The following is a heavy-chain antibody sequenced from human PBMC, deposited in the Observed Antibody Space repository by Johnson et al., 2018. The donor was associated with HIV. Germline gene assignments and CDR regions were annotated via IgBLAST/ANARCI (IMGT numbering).Heavy chain of an antibody. CDR1: GFTFDDYA. D-gene: IGHD1-7*01. CDR3: ATGTLVLRHDAFDL. J-gene: IGHJ3*01. CDR2: INWNGGST. Sequence: VQLVESGGGVVRPGGSLRLSCAASGFTFDDYAMSWVRQAPGKGLEWVSAINWNGGSTGYADSVKGRFTISRDNAKNSLYLQMNSLKSEDTAMYYCATGTLVLRHDAFDLWGQGTMVTVSS. V-gene: IGHV3-20*04.